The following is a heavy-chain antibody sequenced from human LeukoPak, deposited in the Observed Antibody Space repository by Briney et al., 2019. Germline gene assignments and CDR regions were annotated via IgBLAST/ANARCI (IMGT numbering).Heavy chain of an antibody. D-gene: IGHD3-10*01. CDR1: GGSISSYY. Sequence: SETLSLTCTVSGGSISSYYWSWIRQPPGKGLEWIGYIFYSGSTYYNPSLKSRVTISVDTSKNQFSLKLNSVTAADTAVYYCARNRYYYGSGNYGVPNWFDPWGQGTLVTVSS. J-gene: IGHJ5*02. CDR2: IFYSGST. V-gene: IGHV4-59*08. CDR3: ARNRYYYGSGNYGVPNWFDP.